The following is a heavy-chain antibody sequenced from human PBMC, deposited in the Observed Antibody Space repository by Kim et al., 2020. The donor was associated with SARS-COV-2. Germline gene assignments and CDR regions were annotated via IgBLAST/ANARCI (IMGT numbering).Heavy chain of an antibody. J-gene: IGHJ3*02. CDR2: ISWNSGSI. D-gene: IGHD3-22*01. CDR3: AKDILGTGDSSGPHAFDI. V-gene: IGHV3-9*01. Sequence: GGSLRLSCAASGFTFDDYAMHWVRQAPGKGLEWVSGISWNSGSIGYADSVKGRFTISRDNAKNSLYLQMNSLRAEDTALYYCAKDILGTGDSSGPHAFDIWGQGTMVTVSS. CDR1: GFTFDDYA.